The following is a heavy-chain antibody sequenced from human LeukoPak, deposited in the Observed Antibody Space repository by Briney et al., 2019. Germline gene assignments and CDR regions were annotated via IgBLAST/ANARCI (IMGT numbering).Heavy chain of an antibody. D-gene: IGHD3-10*01. V-gene: IGHV4-4*07. Sequence: SETLSLTCAVSGGSISSYYWSWIRQPAGKGLEWIGRIYTSGSTNYNPSLKSRVTMSVDTSKNQFSLKLSSVTAADTAVYYCAREEGWFGESSHAFDIWGQGTMVTVSS. CDR1: GGSISSYY. CDR2: IYTSGST. CDR3: AREEGWFGESSHAFDI. J-gene: IGHJ3*02.